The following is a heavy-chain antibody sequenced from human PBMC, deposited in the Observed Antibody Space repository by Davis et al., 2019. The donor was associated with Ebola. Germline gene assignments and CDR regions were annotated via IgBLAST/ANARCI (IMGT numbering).Heavy chain of an antibody. CDR2: INGYNGHT. V-gene: IGHV1-18*01. J-gene: IGHJ5*02. CDR3: ARDATTVTTIWFDP. Sequence: ASVQVFCNTSAYTFIGYAFSCVRQAPPQGLLWIGTINGYNGHTNYAQNFQGRVTVSTDTSTSIAYMELRSLRSDDTALYYCARDATTVTTIWFDPWGQGTLVTVSS. CDR1: AYTFIGYA. D-gene: IGHD4-17*01.